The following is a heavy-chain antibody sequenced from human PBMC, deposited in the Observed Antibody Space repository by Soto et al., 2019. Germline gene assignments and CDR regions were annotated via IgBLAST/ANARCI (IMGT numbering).Heavy chain of an antibody. CDR2: IYWDDSK. CDR3: AHKGSGSRAIDY. D-gene: IGHD3-10*01. J-gene: IGHJ4*02. CDR1: GFSLSTSGVG. Sequence: QITLKESGPTLVKPTQTLTLTCTFSGFSLSTSGVGVGWIRQPPGKALEWLAVIYWDDSKTYSPSLKSRLTITKDTSRDQVVLTMTNMDPVDTATYYCAHKGSGSRAIDYWGQGVLVTVSS. V-gene: IGHV2-5*02.